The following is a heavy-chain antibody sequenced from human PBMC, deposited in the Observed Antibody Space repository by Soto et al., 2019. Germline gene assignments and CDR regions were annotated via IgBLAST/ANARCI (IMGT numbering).Heavy chain of an antibody. CDR3: TSGHTTTGRVY. J-gene: IGHJ4*02. V-gene: IGHV3-53*01. CDR2: IYSETTGGST. Sequence: GGSLRLSCDASGVNVRNNFMTWARQAPGKGLEWVSAIYSETTGGSTYYADSVRGRFTISRDNSKNTLFLQMNSLRVEDTAVYYCTSGHTTTGRVYWGQGTLVTVSS. CDR1: GVNVRNNF. D-gene: IGHD1-1*01.